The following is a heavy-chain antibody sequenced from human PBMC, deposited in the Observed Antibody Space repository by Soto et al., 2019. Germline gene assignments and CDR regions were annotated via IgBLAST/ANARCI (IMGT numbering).Heavy chain of an antibody. V-gene: IGHV4-39*02. Sequence: SETLSLTCTVSGGYISSSSYYWGWIRQPPGKGLEWIGSIYYSGSTYYNPSLKSRVTISVDTSKNQFSLKLSSVTAADTAVYYCARDYVGPHYYYYGMDVWGQGTTVTVSS. D-gene: IGHD3-16*01. CDR2: IYYSGST. J-gene: IGHJ6*02. CDR1: GGYISSSSYY. CDR3: ARDYVGPHYYYYGMDV.